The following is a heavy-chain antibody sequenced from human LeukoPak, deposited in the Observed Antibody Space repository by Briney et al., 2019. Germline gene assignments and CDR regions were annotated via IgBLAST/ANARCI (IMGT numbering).Heavy chain of an antibody. CDR1: GGSINNYY. Sequence: SQTLSLTCTVSGGSINNYYWSWIRQPPGKGLEWIAYIYYSGSTNYNPSLKSRVTISVDTSKNQFSLKLSSVTAADTAVYYCARLVINYGSGTYFDYWGQGTLVTVSS. CDR2: IYYSGST. D-gene: IGHD3-10*01. J-gene: IGHJ4*02. CDR3: ARLVINYGSGTYFDY. V-gene: IGHV4-59*08.